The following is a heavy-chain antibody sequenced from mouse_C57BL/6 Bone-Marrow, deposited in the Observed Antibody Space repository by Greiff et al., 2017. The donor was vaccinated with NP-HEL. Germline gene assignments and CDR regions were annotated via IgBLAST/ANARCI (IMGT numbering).Heavy chain of an antibody. V-gene: IGHV1-82*01. CDR1: GYAFSSSW. J-gene: IGHJ1*03. CDR3: ARDYCSSPHGYFDV. Sequence: QVQLQQSGPELVKPGASVKISCKASGYAFSSSWMNWVKQRPGKGLEWIGRIYPGDGDTNYNGKFKGKATLTVDKSSSTAYMQLSSLTSEDSAVYFCARDYCSSPHGYFDVWGTGTTVTVSS. D-gene: IGHD1-1*01. CDR2: IYPGDGDT.